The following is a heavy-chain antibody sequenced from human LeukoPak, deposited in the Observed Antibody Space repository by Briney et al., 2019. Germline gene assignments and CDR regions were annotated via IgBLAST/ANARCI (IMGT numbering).Heavy chain of an antibody. CDR3: AREYYYYYYMDV. V-gene: IGHV4-39*07. Sequence: SETLSLTCSVSGGSISSSRYYWGWIRQPPGKGLEWIGSICYSGSTYYNPSLKSRVTISVDTSKNQFSLKLSSVTAADTAVYYCAREYYYYYYMDVWGKGTTVTVSS. CDR2: ICYSGST. J-gene: IGHJ6*03. CDR1: GGSISSSRYY.